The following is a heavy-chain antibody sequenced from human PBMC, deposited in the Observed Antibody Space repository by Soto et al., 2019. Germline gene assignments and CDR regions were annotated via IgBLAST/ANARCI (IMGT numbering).Heavy chain of an antibody. V-gene: IGHV1-46*01. Sequence: ASVKVSCKASGYTFTSYYMHWVRQAPGQGLEWMGIINPSGGSTSYAQKFQGRVTMTRDTSTSTVYMELSSLRSEDTAVYYCARALLSDNPHYYYYYMDVWGKGTTVTVSS. CDR3: ARALLSDNPHYYYYYMDV. J-gene: IGHJ6*03. CDR1: GYTFTSYY. D-gene: IGHD3-10*01. CDR2: INPSGGST.